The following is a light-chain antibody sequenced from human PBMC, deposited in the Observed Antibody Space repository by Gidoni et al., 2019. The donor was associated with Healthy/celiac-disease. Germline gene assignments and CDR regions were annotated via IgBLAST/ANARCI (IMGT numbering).Light chain of an antibody. CDR3: QQYGSSPLT. J-gene: IGKJ4*01. Sequence: ERATLSCRASQSVSSSYLAWYQQKPGQAPRLLIYGASSRATGIPDRFSGSGSGRDFTLTISRLEPEDFAVYYCQQYGSSPLTFGGGTKVEIK. CDR1: QSVSSSY. V-gene: IGKV3-20*01. CDR2: GAS.